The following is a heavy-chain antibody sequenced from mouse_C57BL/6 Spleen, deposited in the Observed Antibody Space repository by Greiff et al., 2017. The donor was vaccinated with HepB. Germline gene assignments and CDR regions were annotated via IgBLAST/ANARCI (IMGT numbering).Heavy chain of an antibody. Sequence: EVHLVESGPGMVKPSQSLSLTCTVTGYSITSGYDWHWIRHFPGNKLEWMGYISYSGSTNYNPSLKSRISITHDTSKNHFFLKLNSVTTEDTATYYCARGFYGRAFDYWGQGTTLTVSS. V-gene: IGHV3-1*01. J-gene: IGHJ2*01. CDR3: ARGFYGRAFDY. CDR2: ISYSGST. CDR1: GYSITSGYD. D-gene: IGHD1-1*01.